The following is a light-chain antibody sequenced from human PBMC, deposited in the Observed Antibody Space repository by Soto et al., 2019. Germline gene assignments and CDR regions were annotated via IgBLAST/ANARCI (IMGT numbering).Light chain of an antibody. V-gene: IGKV3-20*01. CDR2: GAS. J-gene: IGKJ1*01. Sequence: EIVLTQSPGTLSLSPGERATLSCRASQSVSSSYLAWYQQKPGQAPRLLIYGASSRATGIPDRFSGSGSRTDFTLTISRLEPEDFAVYYCQQYGSSRTFGQGTKVESK. CDR3: QQYGSSRT. CDR1: QSVSSSY.